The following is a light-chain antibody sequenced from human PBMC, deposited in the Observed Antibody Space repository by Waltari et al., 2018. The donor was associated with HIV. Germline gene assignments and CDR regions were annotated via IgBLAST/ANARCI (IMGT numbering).Light chain of an antibody. J-gene: IGKJ2*02. CDR2: TAS. Sequence: DIRLTQSPSILSAAIGDEVNISCRASQNVNSWLAWYQQKPGKGPKLLIHTASSSVKGVPSRFSGSGSGTVFTLTINGLQADDFATYYCQQYETCCTFGQGTKL. CDR1: QNVNSW. V-gene: IGKV1-5*03. CDR3: QQYETCCT.